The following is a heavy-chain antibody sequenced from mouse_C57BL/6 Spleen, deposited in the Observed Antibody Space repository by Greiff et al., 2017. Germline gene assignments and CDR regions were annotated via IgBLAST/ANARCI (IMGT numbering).Heavy chain of an antibody. CDR1: GYTFTSYR. D-gene: IGHD2-1*01. J-gene: IGHJ4*01. V-gene: IGHV1-72*01. CDR3: ARGYGNYVGAMDY. Sequence: VQLQQPGAELVKPGASVKLSCKASGYTFTSYRMHWVKQRPGRGLEWIGRFDPNSGGTKYNEKFKSKATLTVDKSSNTAYMQLSSLSSEDAAVDYCARGYGNYVGAMDYWGQGTTVTVSS. CDR2: FDPNSGGT.